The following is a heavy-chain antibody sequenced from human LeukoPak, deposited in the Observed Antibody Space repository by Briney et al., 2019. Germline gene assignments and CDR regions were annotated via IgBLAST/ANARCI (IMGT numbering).Heavy chain of an antibody. CDR3: ARAGVAVGAMGRYHYYYMDV. CDR2: IYYSGST. V-gene: IGHV4-59*01. D-gene: IGHD1-26*01. Sequence: SETLSLTCTVSGGSISSYYWSWIRQPPGKGLEWIGYIYYSGSTNYNPSLKSRVTISVDTSKNQFSLKLSSVTAADTAVYYCARAGVAVGAMGRYHYYYMDVWGKGTTVTVSS. J-gene: IGHJ6*03. CDR1: GGSISSYY.